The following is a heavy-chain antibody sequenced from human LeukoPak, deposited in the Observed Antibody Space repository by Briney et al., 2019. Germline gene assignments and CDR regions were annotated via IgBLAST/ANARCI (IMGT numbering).Heavy chain of an antibody. CDR1: GFIFSDYS. D-gene: IGHD1-26*01. CDR2: ISGSGGST. V-gene: IGHV3-23*01. CDR3: AKSVATSRYYYGMDV. Sequence: GDSLRLSCAASGFIFSDYSMNWVRQAPGKGLEWVSAISGSGGSTYYADSVMGRFTISRDNSKSTLYLQMNSLRAEDTAIYYCAKSVATSRYYYGMDVWGQGTTVTVSS. J-gene: IGHJ6*02.